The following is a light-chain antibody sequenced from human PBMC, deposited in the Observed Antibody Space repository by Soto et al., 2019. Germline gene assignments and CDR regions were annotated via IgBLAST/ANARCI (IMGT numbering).Light chain of an antibody. Sequence: DLQMTQSPSSLSASVGDRVTITCQASQDIRNYLNWYQQEPGKAPKLLIYDASTLETGVPSRFSGSGSGTDFTFTISSLQPEDIATYYCQQYDNLPLTFGGGTKVEIK. CDR2: DAS. CDR3: QQYDNLPLT. CDR1: QDIRNY. V-gene: IGKV1-33*01. J-gene: IGKJ4*01.